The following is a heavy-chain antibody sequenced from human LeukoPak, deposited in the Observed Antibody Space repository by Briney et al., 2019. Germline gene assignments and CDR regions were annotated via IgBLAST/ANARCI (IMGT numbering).Heavy chain of an antibody. CDR1: GYTFSSYW. V-gene: IGHV3-7*01. J-gene: IGHJ6*03. Sequence: GGSLRLSCAASGYTFSSYWMSWVRQAPGEGLEGVANIKQDGSEKYYVDSVKGRFTISRDNAKNSLSLQMNSLRAEDTAVYYCAREGYCTNGVCYSSFDYYYYMDVWGKGTTVTVSS. D-gene: IGHD2-8*01. CDR2: IKQDGSEK. CDR3: AREGYCTNGVCYSSFDYYYYMDV.